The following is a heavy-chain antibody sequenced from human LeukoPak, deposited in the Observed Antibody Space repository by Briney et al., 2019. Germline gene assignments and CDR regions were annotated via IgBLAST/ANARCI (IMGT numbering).Heavy chain of an antibody. D-gene: IGHD5/OR15-5a*01. V-gene: IGHV3-43*02. Sequence: GGSLRLSCPASGFTFHNYDIHWVRQAPGKGLEWVSLTSGDGITTYFADSVKGRFTISRDNSKSSLFLQMNSLRTEDTALYYCARDHVYGGADYWGQGTLVTVSS. CDR2: TSGDGITT. J-gene: IGHJ4*02. CDR1: GFTFHNYD. CDR3: ARDHVYGGADY.